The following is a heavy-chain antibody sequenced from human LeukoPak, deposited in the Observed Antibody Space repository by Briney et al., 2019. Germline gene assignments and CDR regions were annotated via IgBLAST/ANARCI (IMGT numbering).Heavy chain of an antibody. CDR3: ARERIAAGATSADY. D-gene: IGHD6-13*01. V-gene: IGHV1-2*02. Sequence: ASVKVSCKASGYTFTGYYMHWVRQAPGQGLEWMGWINPNSGGTNYAQKFQGRVTMTRDTSISTAYMELSRLRSDDTAVYYCARERIAAGATSADYWGQGTLVTVSS. CDR2: INPNSGGT. CDR1: GYTFTGYY. J-gene: IGHJ4*02.